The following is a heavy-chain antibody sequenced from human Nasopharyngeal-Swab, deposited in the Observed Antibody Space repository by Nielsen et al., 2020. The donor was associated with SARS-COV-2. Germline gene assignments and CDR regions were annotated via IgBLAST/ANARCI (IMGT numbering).Heavy chain of an antibody. V-gene: IGHV3-33*01. D-gene: IGHD2-21*02. CDR3: AREPLTSLDY. CDR2: IWYDGSNK. J-gene: IGHJ4*02. Sequence: GESLKTSCAASGFIFSSYGMHWVRQAPGKGLEWVAVIWYDGSNKYYADAVKARFTISRDNSKHTLSLQMNSLRAEDTAVYYCAREPLTSLDYWGQGTLVTVSS. CDR1: GFIFSSYG.